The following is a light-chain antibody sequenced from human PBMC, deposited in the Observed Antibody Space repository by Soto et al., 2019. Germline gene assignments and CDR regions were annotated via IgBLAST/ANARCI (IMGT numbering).Light chain of an antibody. J-gene: IGLJ3*02. CDR3: SSYTSSSTIWV. Sequence: QSALTQPASVSGSPGQSITISCTGTSSDVGGYNYVSWYQQHPGKAPKLMIYEVSNRPSGVSNRFSGSKSGNTASLTISGLQAEDEADYYRSSYTSSSTIWVFGGGTKLTVL. V-gene: IGLV2-14*01. CDR2: EVS. CDR1: SSDVGGYNY.